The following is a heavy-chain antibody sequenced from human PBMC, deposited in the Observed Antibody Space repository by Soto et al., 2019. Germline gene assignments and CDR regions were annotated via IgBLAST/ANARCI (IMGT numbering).Heavy chain of an antibody. D-gene: IGHD1-26*01. V-gene: IGHV3-33*01. Sequence: QVQLVDSGGGVVQPGRSLRLSCAASGFIFSSYGMHWVRQAPGKGLEWVAGIWFDGSNKYYADSVKGRFTISRDNSRNTLYLQMNGLRAEDTAVHYCARDAKSVATTGGFDYWGQGTLVTVSS. J-gene: IGHJ4*02. CDR2: IWFDGSNK. CDR3: ARDAKSVATTGGFDY. CDR1: GFIFSSYG.